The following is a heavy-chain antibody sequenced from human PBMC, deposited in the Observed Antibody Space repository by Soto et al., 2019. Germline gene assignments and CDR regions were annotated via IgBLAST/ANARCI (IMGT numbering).Heavy chain of an antibody. J-gene: IGHJ2*01. Sequence: QITLKESGPTLVKPTQTLTLTCTFSGFSLSTSGVGVGWIRQPPGKALEWLALIYWDDDKRYSPSLKSRLTLTKDTSKNQVALTMTTMDPVDTATYYCAHSNSNWYFDLWGRGTLVTVSS. CDR3: AHSNSNWYFDL. CDR1: GFSLSTSGVG. V-gene: IGHV2-5*02. D-gene: IGHD2-21*01. CDR2: IYWDDDK.